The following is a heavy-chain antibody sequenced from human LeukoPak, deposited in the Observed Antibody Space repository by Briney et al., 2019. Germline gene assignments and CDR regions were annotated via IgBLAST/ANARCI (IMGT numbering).Heavy chain of an antibody. CDR3: ARGDYYGSGSQH. CDR2: IYYSGST. CDR1: GGSISSYY. Sequence: SETLSLTCTVSGGSISSYYWSWIRQPPGKGLEWIGYIYYSGSTNYNPSLKSRVTISVDTSKNQFSLKLSSVTAADTAVYYCARGDYYGSGSQHWGQGTLVTVSS. D-gene: IGHD3-10*01. V-gene: IGHV4-59*01. J-gene: IGHJ4*02.